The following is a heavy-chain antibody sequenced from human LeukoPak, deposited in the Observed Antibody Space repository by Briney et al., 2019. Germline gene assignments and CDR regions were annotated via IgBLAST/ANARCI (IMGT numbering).Heavy chain of an antibody. V-gene: IGHV3-11*01. CDR3: ARPLYSSNWCYFAY. CDR1: GFTFSDYY. CDR2: ISSSGSTI. J-gene: IGHJ4*02. D-gene: IGHD6-13*01. Sequence: PGGSLRLSCAASGFTFSDYYMNWIRQAPGKGLEWVSYISSSGSTIYFADSVKGRFTISRDNAKNSLYLQMNSLRAEDTAVYYCARPLYSSNWCYFAYWGQGTLVTVSS.